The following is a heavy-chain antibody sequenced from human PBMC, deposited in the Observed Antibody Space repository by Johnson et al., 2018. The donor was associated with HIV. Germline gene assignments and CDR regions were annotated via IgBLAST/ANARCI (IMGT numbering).Heavy chain of an antibody. CDR2: ISYDGSNK. Sequence: QVHSVEPGGGVVQPARSLRLSCAASGFTFSSSAMHWVRQAPGKGLEWVAVISYDGSNKYYADSVMGRFTISRDNGNKEVYPQMDSLRAEDTAVYYCARERSGWYGDVFDLWGQGTMVTVSS. CDR1: GFTFSSSA. J-gene: IGHJ3*01. D-gene: IGHD6-19*01. CDR3: ARERSGWYGDVFDL. V-gene: IGHV3-30*04.